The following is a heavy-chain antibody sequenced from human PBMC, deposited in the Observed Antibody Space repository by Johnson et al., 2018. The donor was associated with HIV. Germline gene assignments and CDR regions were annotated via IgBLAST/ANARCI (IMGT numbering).Heavy chain of an antibody. V-gene: IGHV3-30*18. CDR1: GFTFSSYG. Sequence: QMLLVESGGGVVQPGRSLRLSCAASGFTFSSYGMHWVRQAPGKGLEWLAVISYDGSNKYYADSVKGRFTISRGNSKNTLYLQMNSLRAEDTAVYYCAKPNSGYALGLGAFDIWGQGTMVTVSS. D-gene: IGHD5-12*01. J-gene: IGHJ3*02. CDR2: ISYDGSNK. CDR3: AKPNSGYALGLGAFDI.